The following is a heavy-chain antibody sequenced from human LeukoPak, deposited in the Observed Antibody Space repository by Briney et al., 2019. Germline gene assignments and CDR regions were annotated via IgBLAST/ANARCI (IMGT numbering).Heavy chain of an antibody. D-gene: IGHD3-22*01. CDR2: INPNSGGT. J-gene: IGHJ4*02. Sequence: ASVKVSCKASGYTFTGYYLHWVRQAPGQGLEWMGWINPNSGGTKYPQKFQGRVTMTRDTSISTAYLEVSRLRSEDTAVYYCARDAGTMYYYDSSGYYAKEFDYWGQGTLVTVSS. V-gene: IGHV1-2*02. CDR1: GYTFTGYY. CDR3: ARDAGTMYYYDSSGYYAKEFDY.